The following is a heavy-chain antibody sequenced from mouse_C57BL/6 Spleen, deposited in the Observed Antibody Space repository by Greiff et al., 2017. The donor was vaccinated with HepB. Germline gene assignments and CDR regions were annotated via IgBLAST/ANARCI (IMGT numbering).Heavy chain of an antibody. D-gene: IGHD1-1*01. Sequence: DVQLQESGGGLVQPGGSLSLSCAASGFTFTDYYMSWVRQPPGKALEWLGFIRNKANGYTTEYSASVKGRFTISRDNSQSILYLQMNALRAEDSATYYCARDYGSSYWYFDVWGTGTTVTVSS. CDR3: ARDYGSSYWYFDV. CDR2: IRNKANGYTT. V-gene: IGHV7-3*01. CDR1: GFTFTDYY. J-gene: IGHJ1*03.